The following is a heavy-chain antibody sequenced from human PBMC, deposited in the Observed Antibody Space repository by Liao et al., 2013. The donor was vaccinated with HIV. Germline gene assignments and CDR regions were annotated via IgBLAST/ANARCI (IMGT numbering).Heavy chain of an antibody. Sequence: LQLLESGPGLVKPSETLSLTCSVSGASITRSRYYWGWIRQPPGKGLEWIGSIYYSGSTYYNPSLKSRVTISVDTSKNQFSLKLSSVTAADTAVYFCARGADYYYYYMDVWGKGTTVTVSS. CDR2: IYYSGST. J-gene: IGHJ6*03. CDR3: ARGADYYYYYMDV. CDR1: GASITRSRYY. V-gene: IGHV4-39*07.